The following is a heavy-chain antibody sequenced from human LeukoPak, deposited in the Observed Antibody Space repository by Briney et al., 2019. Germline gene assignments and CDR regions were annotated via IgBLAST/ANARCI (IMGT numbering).Heavy chain of an antibody. CDR1: GYSISSGYY. D-gene: IGHD1-26*01. J-gene: IGHJ4*02. CDR3: ARAFVPPVGAYDY. CDR2: IYHSGST. Sequence: WETLSLTCTVSGYSISSGYYWGWIRQPPGKGLEWIGSIYHSGSTYYNPSLKSRVTISVDTSKNQFSLKLSSVTAADTAVYYCARAFVPPVGAYDYWGQGTLVTVSS. V-gene: IGHV4-38-2*02.